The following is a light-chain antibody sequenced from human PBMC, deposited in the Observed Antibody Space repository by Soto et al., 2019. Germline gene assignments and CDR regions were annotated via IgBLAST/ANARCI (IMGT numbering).Light chain of an antibody. J-gene: IGLJ3*02. CDR1: SSDIGAYDY. CDR2: EVS. Sequence: QSALTQPASLSGSPGQSITISCTGTSSDIGAYDYVSWYQQHPGKAPKVIISEVSNRPSGVSTRFSGSKSGNTASLTISGLQTEDEADYYCSSYTSATTWVFGGGTKLTVL. CDR3: SSYTSATTWV. V-gene: IGLV2-14*01.